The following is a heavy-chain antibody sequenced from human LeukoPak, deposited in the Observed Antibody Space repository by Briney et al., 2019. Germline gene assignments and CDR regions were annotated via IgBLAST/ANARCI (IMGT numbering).Heavy chain of an antibody. Sequence: GGSLRPSCAASGFTFSNAWMSWVRQAPGKGLEWVANIKQDGSEKYYVDSVKGRFAISRDNAKNSLYLQMNSLRAEDTAVYYCARCGWRSGWLHDYWGQGTLVTVSS. D-gene: IGHD6-19*01. CDR2: IKQDGSEK. J-gene: IGHJ4*02. CDR1: GFTFSNAW. V-gene: IGHV3-7*01. CDR3: ARCGWRSGWLHDY.